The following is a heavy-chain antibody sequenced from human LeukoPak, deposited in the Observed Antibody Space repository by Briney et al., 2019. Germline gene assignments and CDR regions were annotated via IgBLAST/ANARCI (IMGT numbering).Heavy chain of an antibody. CDR3: ARGPPRYESSAYYSLAFDF. Sequence: SETLSLTCTVSGGSLSSHFWSWIRQPPGKGLEWIGDVYYSGSTNYNPPLKSRVTISVDTPKNQFSLKLSSVTAADTAAYYCARGPPRYESSAYYSLAFDFWGQGTLVTVSS. CDR2: VYYSGST. J-gene: IGHJ4*02. CDR1: GGSLSSHF. V-gene: IGHV4-59*11. D-gene: IGHD3-22*01.